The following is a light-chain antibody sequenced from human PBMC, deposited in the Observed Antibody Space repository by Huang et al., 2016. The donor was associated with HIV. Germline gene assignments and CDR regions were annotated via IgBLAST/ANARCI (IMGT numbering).Light chain of an antibody. CDR1: QSLRNN. Sequence: IVLTQSPATLSVSPGERATLSCRASQSLRNNLAWYQQRPGQAPRLLIYGASNRAAGIPARFSGSGSDTEVTLTISSLQSGDFAIYYCHQYNDWPPEWSFAQGTRVDI. CDR2: GAS. J-gene: IGKJ1*01. V-gene: IGKV3-15*01. CDR3: HQYNDWPPEWS.